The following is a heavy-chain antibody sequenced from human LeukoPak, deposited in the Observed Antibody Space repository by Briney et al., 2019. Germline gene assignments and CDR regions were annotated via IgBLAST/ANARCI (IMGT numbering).Heavy chain of an antibody. D-gene: IGHD3-10*01. V-gene: IGHV4-34*01. Sequence: SETLSLTCAVYGGSFSGYYWSWIRQPPGKGLEWIGEINHSGSTNYNPSLKSRVTISVDTSKNQFSLKLSSVTAADTAVYYCARCGAKLLWFGEPKRYNWFDPWGQGTLVTVSS. CDR3: ARCGAKLLWFGEPKRYNWFDP. CDR1: GGSFSGYY. J-gene: IGHJ5*02. CDR2: INHSGST.